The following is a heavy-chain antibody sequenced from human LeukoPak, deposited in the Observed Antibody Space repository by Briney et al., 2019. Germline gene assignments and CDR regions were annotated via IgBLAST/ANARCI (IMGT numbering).Heavy chain of an antibody. J-gene: IGHJ4*02. D-gene: IGHD3-22*01. CDR2: IYTSGST. CDR1: GDSISSSSYY. CDR3: ARGYYYDSSGYSGFDY. Sequence: PSETLSLTCKVSGDSISSSSYYWGWIRQPPGKGLEWIGRIYTSGSTNYNPSLKSRVTMSVDTSKNQFSLKLSSVTAADTAVYYCARGYYYDSSGYSGFDYWGQGTLVTVSS. V-gene: IGHV4-61*05.